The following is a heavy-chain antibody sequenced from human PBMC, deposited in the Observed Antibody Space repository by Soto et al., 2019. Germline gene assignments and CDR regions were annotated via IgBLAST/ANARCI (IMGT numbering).Heavy chain of an antibody. Sequence: SETLSLTCTVSGGSISSGGYYWSWIRQHPGKSLEWIGYIYYSGSTYYNPSLKSRVTISVDTSKNQFSLKLSSVTAADTAVYYCARAPPPAIYCGGDCYSNEAFDIWGQGTMVTVSS. CDR3: ARAPPPAIYCGGDCYSNEAFDI. V-gene: IGHV4-31*03. J-gene: IGHJ3*02. CDR2: IYYSGST. CDR1: GGSISSGGYY. D-gene: IGHD2-21*02.